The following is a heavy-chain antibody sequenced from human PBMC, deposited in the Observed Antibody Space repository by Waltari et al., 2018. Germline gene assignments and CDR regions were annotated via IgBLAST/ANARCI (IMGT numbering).Heavy chain of an antibody. CDR3: ARRTGVDY. D-gene: IGHD3-10*01. Sequence: QVQLQESGPGLVKPSETLSLTCAVSGYSISSGYYWGWIRQPPGKGLEWIGSIYHSGSTDYNPSLKSRVTISVDPSKNQFSLKLSSVTAADTAVYYCARRTGVDYWGQGTLVTVSS. J-gene: IGHJ4*02. V-gene: IGHV4-38-2*01. CDR2: IYHSGST. CDR1: GYSISSGYY.